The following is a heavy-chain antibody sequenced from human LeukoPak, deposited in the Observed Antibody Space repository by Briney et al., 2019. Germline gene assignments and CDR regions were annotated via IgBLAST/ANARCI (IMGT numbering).Heavy chain of an antibody. CDR1: GFTFSSYA. V-gene: IGHV3-23*01. Sequence: GGSLRLSCAASGFTFSSYAMSWVRQAPGKGLEWVSAISGSGGSTYYADSVKGRFTISRDNSKSTLYLQMNSLRAEDTAVYYCAKGPNIVVVPAAIDWGQGTLVTVSS. D-gene: IGHD2-2*02. J-gene: IGHJ4*02. CDR3: AKGPNIVVVPAAID. CDR2: ISGSGGST.